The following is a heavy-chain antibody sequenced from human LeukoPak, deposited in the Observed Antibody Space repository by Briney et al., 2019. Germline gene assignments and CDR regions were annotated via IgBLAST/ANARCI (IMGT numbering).Heavy chain of an antibody. J-gene: IGHJ4*02. D-gene: IGHD3-10*01. Sequence: SETLSLTCAVYGGSFSGYYWSWIRHPPGKGLEWIGEINHSGCTNYNPSLKSRVTISVDTSKNQFSLKLSSVTAADTAVYYCARARITMVRGAPPDYWGQGTLVTVSS. CDR3: ARARITMVRGAPPDY. CDR1: GGSFSGYY. V-gene: IGHV4-34*01. CDR2: INHSGCT.